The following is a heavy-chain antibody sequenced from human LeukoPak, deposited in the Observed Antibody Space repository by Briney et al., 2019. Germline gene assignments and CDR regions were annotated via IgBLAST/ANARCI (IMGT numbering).Heavy chain of an antibody. CDR2: ISSSSSYI. CDR1: GFTFSSYS. CDR3: ASCSSSSLNDY. V-gene: IGHV3-21*01. Sequence: PGGSLRLSCAASGFTFSSYSMNWVRQAPGKGLEWVSSISSSSSYIYYADSVKGRFTISRDNAKNSLYLQMNSLRAEDTAVYYCASCSSSSLNDYWGQGTLVTVSS. D-gene: IGHD6-6*01. J-gene: IGHJ4*02.